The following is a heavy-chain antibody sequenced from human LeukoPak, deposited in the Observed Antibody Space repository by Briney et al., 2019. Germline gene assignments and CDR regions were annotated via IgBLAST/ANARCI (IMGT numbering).Heavy chain of an antibody. CDR3: ASEQRAARPVSSFMAV. Sequence: PSETLSLTCAVSGYSISSGYYWGWIRQPPGKGLEWIGSIYHSGSTYYNPSLKSRVTISVDTSKNQFSLKLSSVTAADTAVYYCASEQRAARPVSSFMAVWGKGTTVTVSS. CDR2: IYHSGST. V-gene: IGHV4-38-2*01. D-gene: IGHD6-6*01. CDR1: GYSISSGYY. J-gene: IGHJ6*03.